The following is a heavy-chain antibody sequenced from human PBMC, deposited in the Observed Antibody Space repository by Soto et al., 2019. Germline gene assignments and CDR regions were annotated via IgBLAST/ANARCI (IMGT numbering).Heavy chain of an antibody. V-gene: IGHV3-23*01. J-gene: IGHJ4*02. D-gene: IGHD1-7*01. CDR2: SSATGAST. CDR3: AKDRRAGGNYGFYSDF. Sequence: EVQLLASGGGLVQPGGSLRLSCAASGFTFSSYGMTWVRQAPGKGLEWVSFSSATGASTYYADSVKGRFTISRDNATNTLYLQMTSLRADDTAVYYCAKDRRAGGNYGFYSDFWGQGALVIVSS. CDR1: GFTFSSYG.